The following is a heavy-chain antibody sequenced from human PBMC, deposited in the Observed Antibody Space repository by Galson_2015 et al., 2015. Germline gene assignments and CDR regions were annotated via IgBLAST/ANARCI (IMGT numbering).Heavy chain of an antibody. CDR3: AKDSRAYYYGSGADRGAFDI. V-gene: IGHV3-23*01. Sequence: SLRLSCAASKFTFSNFAINWVRQAPGKGLEWVSAISGSGGTTYYADSVKGRFTISRDNSKNTLYLQMNSLRAEDTAIYYRAKDSRAYYYGSGADRGAFDIWGQGTMVTVSS. D-gene: IGHD3-10*01. CDR2: ISGSGGTT. J-gene: IGHJ3*02. CDR1: KFTFSNFA.